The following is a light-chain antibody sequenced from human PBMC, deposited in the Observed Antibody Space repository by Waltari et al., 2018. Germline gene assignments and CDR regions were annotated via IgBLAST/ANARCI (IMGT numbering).Light chain of an antibody. CDR1: QSVSSN. Sequence: EIVLTQSPATLSLSPGERATLSCRASQSVSSNLAWYQQKPGQAPRLLIYDAYNRATGIPDRFSGSGSGTDFTLTISSLEPEDFAVYYCQQRFSWPTFGQGAKVEIK. J-gene: IGKJ1*01. CDR3: QQRFSWPT. CDR2: DAY. V-gene: IGKV3-11*01.